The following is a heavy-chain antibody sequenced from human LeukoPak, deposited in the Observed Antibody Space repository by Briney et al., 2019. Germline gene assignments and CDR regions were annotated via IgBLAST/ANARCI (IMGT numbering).Heavy chain of an antibody. D-gene: IGHD5-12*01. V-gene: IGHV4-39*01. Sequence: SETLSLTCTVSGGSISSSSYYWGWIRQPPGKGLEWIGSIYYSGSTYYNPSLKSRVTISVDTSKNQSSLKLSSVTAADTAVYYCARQSSSGLDRHGFDYWGQGTLVTVSS. J-gene: IGHJ4*02. CDR3: ARQSSSGLDRHGFDY. CDR2: IYYSGST. CDR1: GGSISSSSYY.